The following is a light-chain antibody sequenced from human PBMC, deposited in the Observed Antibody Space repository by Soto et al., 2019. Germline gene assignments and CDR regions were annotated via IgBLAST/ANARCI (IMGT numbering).Light chain of an antibody. CDR2: GAS. Sequence: EIVLTQSPGTLSLSPGERATLSCRASQSVSSSYLAWYQQKPGQAPRLLSYGASSRATGMPDRFSGSGSGTDFTLPISRLEPEDFAVYYCQQYGSSPLFGPGTKVDIK. CDR3: QQYGSSPL. CDR1: QSVSSSY. V-gene: IGKV3-20*01. J-gene: IGKJ3*01.